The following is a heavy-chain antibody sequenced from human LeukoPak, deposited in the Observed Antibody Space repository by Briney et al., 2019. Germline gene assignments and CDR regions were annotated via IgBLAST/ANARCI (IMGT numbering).Heavy chain of an antibody. D-gene: IGHD3-22*01. CDR1: GYTFTSYD. Sequence: ASVKVSCKASGYTFTSYDINWVRQATGQGLEWLGWMNPNSGNTGYAQKFQGRVTMTTDTSTSTAYMELRSLRSDDTAVYYCARDYSSGYYYWAYFDYWGQGTLVTVSS. CDR2: MNPNSGNT. V-gene: IGHV1-8*01. J-gene: IGHJ4*02. CDR3: ARDYSSGYYYWAYFDY.